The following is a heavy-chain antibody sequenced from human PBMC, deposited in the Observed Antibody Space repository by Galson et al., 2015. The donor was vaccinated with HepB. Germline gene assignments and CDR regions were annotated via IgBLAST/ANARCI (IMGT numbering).Heavy chain of an antibody. CDR2: INLNNGGA. Sequence: SVKVSCKASGYTFSGHYMHWVRQAPGQGLEWIGRINLNNGGANYAQRFQVRGAVTRDTSTRTVYMGLNRLRSDDTAVYYCARGYSDYGGAYDYWGQGTLITVSS. CDR3: ARGYSDYGGAYDY. CDR1: GYTFSGHY. V-gene: IGHV1-2*06. D-gene: IGHD4-23*01. J-gene: IGHJ4*02.